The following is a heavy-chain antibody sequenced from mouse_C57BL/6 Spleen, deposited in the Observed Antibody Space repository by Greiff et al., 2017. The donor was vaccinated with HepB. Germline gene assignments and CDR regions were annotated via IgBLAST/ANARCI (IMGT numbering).Heavy chain of an antibody. CDR1: GYTFTSYG. CDR2: IYPRSGNT. J-gene: IGHJ2*01. CDR3: ARPSIYYDYDRVFDY. Sequence: VQLVESGAELARPGASVKLSCKASGYTFTSYGISWVKQRTGQGLEWIGEIYPRSGNTYYNEKFKGKATLTADKSSSTAYMELRSLTSEDSAVYFCARPSIYYDYDRVFDYWGQGTTLTVSS. V-gene: IGHV1-81*01. D-gene: IGHD2-4*01.